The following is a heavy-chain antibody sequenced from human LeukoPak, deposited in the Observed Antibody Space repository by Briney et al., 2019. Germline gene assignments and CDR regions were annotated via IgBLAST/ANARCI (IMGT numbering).Heavy chain of an antibody. CDR1: GFTFSSYS. D-gene: IGHD3-22*01. CDR3: ARGPLGYYDSSGYFDY. V-gene: IGHV3-48*01. Sequence: QPGGSLRLSCAASGFTFSSYSMNWVRQAPEKGLEWVSYISSSSSTIYYADSVRGRFTISRDNAKNSLYLQMNSLRAEDTAVYYCARGPLGYYDSSGYFDYWGQGTLVTVSS. J-gene: IGHJ4*02. CDR2: ISSSSSTI.